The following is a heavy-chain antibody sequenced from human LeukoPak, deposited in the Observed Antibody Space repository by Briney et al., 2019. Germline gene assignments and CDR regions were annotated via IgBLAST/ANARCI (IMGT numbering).Heavy chain of an antibody. CDR2: FDPEDGET. V-gene: IGHV1-24*01. J-gene: IGHJ4*02. D-gene: IGHD3-3*01. Sequence: ASVKVSCKASGGTFSSYAISWVRQAPGKGLEWMGGFDPEDGETIYAQKFQGRVTMTEDTSTDTAYMELSSLRSEDTAVYYCATRSRVTIFGVVIIPVPYYFDYWGQGTLVTVSS. CDR1: GGTFSSYA. CDR3: ATRSRVTIFGVVIIPVPYYFDY.